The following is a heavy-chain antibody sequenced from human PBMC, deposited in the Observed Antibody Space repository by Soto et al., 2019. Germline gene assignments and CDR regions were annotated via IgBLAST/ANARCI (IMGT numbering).Heavy chain of an antibody. D-gene: IGHD3-22*01. CDR2: IYPGDFDT. CDR1: ADSSTTYC. CDR3: ARKHSSGYFNWFDP. J-gene: IGHJ5*02. V-gene: IGHV5-51*01. Sequence: VESLKISCRVSADSSTTYCIAWVRQMPGKGLEWMGIIYPGDFDTRYSPSFQGQVTISVDKSINTAYLQWNSLKASDSAMYYCARKHSSGYFNWFDPWGQGTLVPVSS.